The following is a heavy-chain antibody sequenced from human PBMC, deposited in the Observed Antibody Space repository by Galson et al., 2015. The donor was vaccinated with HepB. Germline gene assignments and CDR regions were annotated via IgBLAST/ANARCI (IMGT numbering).Heavy chain of an antibody. D-gene: IGHD1-1*01. V-gene: IGHV3-73*01. CDR3: SIYITTDTFVGY. CDR1: GFTFTDST. Sequence: SLRLSCAASGFTFTDSTVHWVRQASGRGLEWVGRIRSKANSYATAYAASVKGRFTLSRDDSKNTAYLQMNSLKTEDTAVYFCSIYITTDTFVGYWGQGTLVTVSS. CDR2: IRSKANSYAT. J-gene: IGHJ4*02.